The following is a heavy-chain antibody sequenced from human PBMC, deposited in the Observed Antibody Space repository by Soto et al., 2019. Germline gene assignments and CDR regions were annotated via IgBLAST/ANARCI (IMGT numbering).Heavy chain of an antibody. J-gene: IGHJ3*02. CDR1: GFTFSSYS. V-gene: IGHV3-21*01. CDR2: ISSSSSYI. CDR3: ARDYYDGSVAAVPKI. Sequence: EVQLVESGGGLVKPGGSLRLSCAASGFTFSSYSMNWVRQAPGKGLEWVSSISSSSSYIYYADSVKGRFTISSDNAKNSLYLQMNGLRAEDTAVYYCARDYYDGSVAAVPKIWGQGTMVTVSS. D-gene: IGHD3-22*01.